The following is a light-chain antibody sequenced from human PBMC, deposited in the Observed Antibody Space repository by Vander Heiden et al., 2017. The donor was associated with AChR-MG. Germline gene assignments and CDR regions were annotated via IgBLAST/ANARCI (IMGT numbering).Light chain of an antibody. Sequence: EIVLTQSTVTLSLSPAERAILSCCTVQSISSSYLTWYRQNPGQAPWLLIYGASSRATGIPDRFSGSGSGTDFTLTISRLEPEDFAVYYCQQYGSSPYTFGQGTKLEIK. J-gene: IGKJ2*01. CDR1: QSISSSY. CDR3: QQYGSSPYT. V-gene: IGKV3-20*01. CDR2: GAS.